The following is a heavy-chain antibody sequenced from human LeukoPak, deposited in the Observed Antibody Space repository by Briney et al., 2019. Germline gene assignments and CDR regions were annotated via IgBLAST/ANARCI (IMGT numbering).Heavy chain of an antibody. D-gene: IGHD5-18*01. V-gene: IGHV4-4*07. CDR3: ARDRGYSYGWFSPDAFDI. CDR2: IYTSGST. CDR1: GGSISGYY. Sequence: PSETLSLTCTVSGGSISGYYWSWIRQPAGKGLEWIGRIYTSGSTNYNPSLKSRVTMSVDTSKNQFSLKLSSVTAADTAVYYCARDRGYSYGWFSPDAFDIWGQGTMVTVSS. J-gene: IGHJ3*02.